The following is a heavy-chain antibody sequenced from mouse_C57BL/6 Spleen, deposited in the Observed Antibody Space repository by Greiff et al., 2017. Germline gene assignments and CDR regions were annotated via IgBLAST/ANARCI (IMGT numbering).Heavy chain of an antibody. CDR1: GYAFSSSW. V-gene: IGHV1-82*01. Sequence: QVQLQQSGPELVKPGASVKISCKASGYAFSSSWMNWVKQRPGKGLEWIGRIYPGDGDTNYNGKFKGKATLTADKSSSTAYMQLSSLTSEDSAVYFCACGSSHSYWYFDVWGTGTTVTVSS. CDR2: IYPGDGDT. J-gene: IGHJ1*03. CDR3: ACGSSHSYWYFDV. D-gene: IGHD1-1*01.